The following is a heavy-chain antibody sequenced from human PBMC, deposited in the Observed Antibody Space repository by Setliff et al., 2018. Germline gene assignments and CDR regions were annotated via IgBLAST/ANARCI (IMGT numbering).Heavy chain of an antibody. CDR1: GGTFSSYA. J-gene: IGHJ4*02. D-gene: IGHD5-18*01. V-gene: IGHV1-69*10. Sequence: GASVKVSCKASGGTFSSYAISWVRQAPGQGLEWMGGIIPILGIANYAQKFQGRVTITADKSTSTAYMELSSLRSEDTAVYYCARAPSVELVTIRTNSWFNYWGQGTLVTVSS. CDR2: IIPILGIA. CDR3: ARAPSVELVTIRTNSWFNY.